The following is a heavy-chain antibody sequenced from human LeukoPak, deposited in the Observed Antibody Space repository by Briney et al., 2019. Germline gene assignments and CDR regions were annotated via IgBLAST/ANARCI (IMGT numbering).Heavy chain of an antibody. CDR1: GDSISSGGYY. Sequence: NPSQTLSLTCTVSGDSISSGGYYWSRIRQHPGKGLEWIGYIYDSGTTYYNPARERRLTITVDTSNNQSSLNLNSVTAADTAVYFCARGGDRRGFDYWGRGTLVTVS. D-gene: IGHD1-14*01. CDR2: IYDSGTT. CDR3: ARGGDRRGFDY. J-gene: IGHJ4*02. V-gene: IGHV4-31*03.